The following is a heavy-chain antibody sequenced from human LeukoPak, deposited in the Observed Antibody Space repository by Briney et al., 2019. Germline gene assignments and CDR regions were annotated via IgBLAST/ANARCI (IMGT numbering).Heavy chain of an antibody. CDR2: IIPIFGTA. CDR1: GGTFSSYA. Sequence: GASVKVSCKASGGTFSSYAISWVRQAPGQGLEWMGGIIPIFGTANYAQKFQGRVTITADESTSTAYMELSSLRSEDTAVYYRARNYYYDSSGYYYNYWGQGTLVTVSS. J-gene: IGHJ4*02. V-gene: IGHV1-69*13. CDR3: ARNYYYDSSGYYYNY. D-gene: IGHD3-22*01.